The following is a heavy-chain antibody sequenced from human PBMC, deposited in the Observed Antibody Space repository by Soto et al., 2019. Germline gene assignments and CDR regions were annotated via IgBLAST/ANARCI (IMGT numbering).Heavy chain of an antibody. J-gene: IGHJ4*02. Sequence: GGSLRLSCAASGFTLSHYWMHWVRQAPGKGLEWVAVISYDGSNKYYADSVKGRFTISRDNSKNTLYLQMNSLRAEDTAVYYCAKDVRDGYNGFPSVWGQGTLVTVSS. CDR1: GFTLSHYW. D-gene: IGHD5-12*01. V-gene: IGHV3-30*18. CDR3: AKDVRDGYNGFPSV. CDR2: ISYDGSNK.